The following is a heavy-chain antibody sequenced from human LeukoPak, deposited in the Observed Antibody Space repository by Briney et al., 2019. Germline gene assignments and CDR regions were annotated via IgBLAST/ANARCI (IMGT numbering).Heavy chain of an antibody. CDR3: GRDSRYSGYDYYYYMDG. V-gene: IGHV4-4*07. CDR1: GGSISIYY. CDR2: IYTIGRT. J-gene: IGHJ6*03. Sequence: SETLSLTCTVAGGSISIYYWSCIRQPAGKGLEWIGRIYTIGRTNYNTSLKGRVTRSVETSKNQFSLNLSSVTAAAPAVFYWGRDSRYSGYDYYYYMDGGGKRSTVT. D-gene: IGHD5-12*01.